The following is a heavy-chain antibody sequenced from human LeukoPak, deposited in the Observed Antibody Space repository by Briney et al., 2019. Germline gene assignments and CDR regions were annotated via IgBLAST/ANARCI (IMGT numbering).Heavy chain of an antibody. CDR2: IWYDGSNK. D-gene: IGHD3-3*01. Sequence: GGSLRLSCAASGFTFSSYGMHWVGQAPGKGLEWVAVIWYDGSNKYYADSVKGRFTISRDNSKNTLYLQMNSLRAEDTAVYYCARGFDDFWSGYSDPYFDYWGQGTLVTVSA. J-gene: IGHJ4*02. V-gene: IGHV3-33*01. CDR3: ARGFDDFWSGYSDPYFDY. CDR1: GFTFSSYG.